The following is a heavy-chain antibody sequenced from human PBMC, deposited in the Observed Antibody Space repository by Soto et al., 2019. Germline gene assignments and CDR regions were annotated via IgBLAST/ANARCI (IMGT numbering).Heavy chain of an antibody. Sequence: KVSCQTSGCTSTGYHMHWMRQAPEQEPEWMGWINANSGGTNYAQKFQGRLTMTRDTSISTAYMQLSRLRSDDTAVYYCARGIAVAGTISYYRIYGMDVWGQGTTVTVSS. CDR3: ARGIAVAGTISYYRIYGMDV. J-gene: IGHJ6*02. V-gene: IGHV1-2*02. CDR1: GCTSTGYH. D-gene: IGHD6-19*01. CDR2: INANSGGT.